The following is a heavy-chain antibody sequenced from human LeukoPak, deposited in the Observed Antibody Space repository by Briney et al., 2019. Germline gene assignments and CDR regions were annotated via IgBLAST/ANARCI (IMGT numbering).Heavy chain of an antibody. CDR1: GYTFTSYG. Sequence: GASVKVSCKASGYTFTSYGISWVRQAPGQGLEWMGWISAYNGNTNYAQKLQGRVTMTTDTSTSTAYMELRSLRSDGTAVYYCARDEYVTAAAGDNWFDPWGQGTLVTVSS. D-gene: IGHD6-13*01. CDR3: ARDEYVTAAAGDNWFDP. CDR2: ISAYNGNT. J-gene: IGHJ5*02. V-gene: IGHV1-18*01.